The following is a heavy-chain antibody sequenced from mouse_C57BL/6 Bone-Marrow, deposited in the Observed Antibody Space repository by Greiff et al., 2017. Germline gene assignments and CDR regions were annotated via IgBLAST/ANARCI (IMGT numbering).Heavy chain of an antibody. CDR2: IDPEDGDT. J-gene: IGHJ4*01. V-gene: IGHV14-1*01. CDR3: TTPFITTVVHYYAMDY. D-gene: IGHD1-1*01. CDR1: GFNIKDYY. Sequence: VQLQQSGAELVRPGASVKLSCTASGFNIKDYYMHWVKQRPEQGLEWIGRIDPEDGDTEYAPKFQGKATMTADTSSTTAYLQLSSLTSEDTAVYYCTTPFITTVVHYYAMDYWGQGTSVTVSS.